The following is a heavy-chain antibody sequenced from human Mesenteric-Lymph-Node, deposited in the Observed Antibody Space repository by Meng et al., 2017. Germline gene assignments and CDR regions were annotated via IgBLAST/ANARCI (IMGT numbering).Heavy chain of an antibody. J-gene: IGHJ4*02. Sequence: LRLSCTVSGGSISSGGYYWSWIRQHPGKGLEWIGYIYYSGSTYYNPSLKSRVTISVDTSKNQFSLNLSSVTVADSAVYYCARVDGDYIVDYWGQGTLVTVSS. D-gene: IGHD4-17*01. CDR2: IYYSGST. CDR3: ARVDGDYIVDY. V-gene: IGHV4-31*03. CDR1: GGSISSGGYY.